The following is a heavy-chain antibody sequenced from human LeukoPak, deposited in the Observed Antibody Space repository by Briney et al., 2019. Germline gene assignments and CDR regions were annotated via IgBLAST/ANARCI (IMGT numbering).Heavy chain of an antibody. J-gene: IGHJ4*02. D-gene: IGHD6-13*01. Sequence: GGSLRLSCAASGFTFSDNYMTWVRQAPGKGLEWVANIKDDGSGKYYVDSLKGRFTISRDNAKNSLYLQMNSLRAEDTAVYYCARVGYSSSWSPSDYWGQGALVTVPS. CDR3: ARVGYSSSWSPSDY. CDR2: IKDDGSGK. V-gene: IGHV3-7*01. CDR1: GFTFSDNY.